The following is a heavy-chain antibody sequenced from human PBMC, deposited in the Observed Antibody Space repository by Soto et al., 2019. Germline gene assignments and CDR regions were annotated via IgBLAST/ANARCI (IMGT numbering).Heavy chain of an antibody. D-gene: IGHD2-8*01. J-gene: IGHJ4*02. V-gene: IGHV1-2*02. CDR3: ARELDCTNGVCYNNY. CDR1: GYTFTGYY. Sequence: ASVKVSCKASGYTFTGYYMHWVRQAPGQGLEWMGWINPNSGGTNYAQKFQGRVTMTRDTSISTAYMELSRLRSDETAVYYCARELDCTNGVCYNNYWGQGTLVTVSS. CDR2: INPNSGGT.